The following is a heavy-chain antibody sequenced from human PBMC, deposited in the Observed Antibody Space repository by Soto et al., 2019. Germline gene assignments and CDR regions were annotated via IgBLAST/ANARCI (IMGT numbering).Heavy chain of an antibody. D-gene: IGHD4-17*01. CDR2: ISGGGGST. CDR1: GFTFSSYA. CDR3: AKDRTTVDYHYGMDV. Sequence: EVQLLESGGGLVQPGGSLRLSCAASGFTFSSYAMTWVRQAPGKGLEWVSGISGGGGSTYYAVSVKGRFTISRDNSKNPLFLQMNSLRAEDTAVYYCAKDRTTVDYHYGMDVLGQGTTVTVSS. J-gene: IGHJ6*02. V-gene: IGHV3-23*01.